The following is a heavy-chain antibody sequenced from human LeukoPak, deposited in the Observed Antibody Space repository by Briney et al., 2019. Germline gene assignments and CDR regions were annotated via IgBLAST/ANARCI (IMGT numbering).Heavy chain of an antibody. V-gene: IGHV4-59*08. CDR1: GGSISSYY. CDR2: IYYSGST. J-gene: IGHJ3*02. Sequence: PSETLSLTCNVSGGSISSYYWSWIRQPPGKGLERIGYIYYSGSTNYNPSLKSRVTISVDTSKNQFSLKLSSVTAADTAVYYCARLGVVVAARDAFDIWGQGTMVTVSS. D-gene: IGHD2-15*01. CDR3: ARLGVVVAARDAFDI.